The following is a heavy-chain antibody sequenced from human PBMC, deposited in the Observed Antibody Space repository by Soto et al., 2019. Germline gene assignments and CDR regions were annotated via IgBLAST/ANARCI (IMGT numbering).Heavy chain of an antibody. CDR1: GFTFSSYG. V-gene: IGHV3-30*18. J-gene: IGHJ4*02. CDR2: ISDDGSNK. D-gene: IGHD2-2*01. Sequence: QVQLVESGGGVVQPGRSLRLSCAASGFTFSSYGMHWVRQAPGKGLEWVAVISDDGSNKYYADAVKGRFTISRDNSKNTLYLQMNSLRAEDTAVDSCANYCRSTSCFSGGLEHWGQGTLVTVSS. CDR3: ANYCRSTSCFSGGLEH.